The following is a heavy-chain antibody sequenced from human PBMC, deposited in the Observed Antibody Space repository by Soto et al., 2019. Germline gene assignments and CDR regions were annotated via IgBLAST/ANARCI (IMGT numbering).Heavy chain of an antibody. CDR2: INGGGGSP. D-gene: IGHD2-2*01. Sequence: EVHLLESGGGLAQPGGSLRLSCAASGFTFSTYTMSWVRRAPGKGLEWVSTINGGGGSPSYADSVQGRFTISRDNPKNTLYLQLNSLTVDDTATYYCAKARCSTSNCYVPDYWGQGAPGTVSS. CDR1: GFTFSTYT. V-gene: IGHV3-23*01. CDR3: AKARCSTSNCYVPDY. J-gene: IGHJ4*02.